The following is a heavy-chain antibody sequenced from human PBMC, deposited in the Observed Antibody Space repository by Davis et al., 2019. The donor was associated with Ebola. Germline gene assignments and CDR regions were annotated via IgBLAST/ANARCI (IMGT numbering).Heavy chain of an antibody. Sequence: GGSLRLSCAASGFTFSSNSMNWVRQAPGKGLEWVAVISYDGSNKYYADSVKGRFTISRDNSQDTLYLHMNNLRLEDTGVYFCAKDPAGHAAGDDYWGQGTLVTVSS. J-gene: IGHJ4*02. CDR3: AKDPAGHAAGDDY. CDR2: ISYDGSNK. CDR1: GFTFSSNS. V-gene: IGHV3-30*18. D-gene: IGHD2-2*01.